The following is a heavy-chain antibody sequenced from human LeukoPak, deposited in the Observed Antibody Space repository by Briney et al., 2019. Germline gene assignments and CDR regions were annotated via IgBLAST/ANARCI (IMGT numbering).Heavy chain of an antibody. D-gene: IGHD7-27*01. V-gene: IGHV1-69*13. CDR2: IIPIFGTA. Sequence: SVKVSCKASGGTFSSYAISWVRQAPGQGLEWMGGIIPIFGTANYAQKFQGRVTITADESTSTAYMELSSLRSEDTAVYYCARGHSGAPAQYYGMDVWGQGTTVTVSS. CDR3: ARGHSGAPAQYYGMDV. J-gene: IGHJ6*02. CDR1: GGTFSSYA.